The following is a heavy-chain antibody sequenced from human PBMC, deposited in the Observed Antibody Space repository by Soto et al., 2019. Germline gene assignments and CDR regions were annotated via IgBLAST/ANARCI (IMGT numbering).Heavy chain of an antibody. CDR2: IDSSGSTI. D-gene: IGHD3-10*01. Sequence: EVQLVESGGGLVQPGGALRLSCAASGFTFSSYEMNWVRQAPGKGLEWVSYIDSSGSTIYYADSVKGRFTISRDNAKNSLYLQMNNLRAEDTAVYYCAREYYSASGSYYNWGQGTLVTVSS. CDR1: GFTFSSYE. J-gene: IGHJ4*02. CDR3: AREYYSASGSYYN. V-gene: IGHV3-48*03.